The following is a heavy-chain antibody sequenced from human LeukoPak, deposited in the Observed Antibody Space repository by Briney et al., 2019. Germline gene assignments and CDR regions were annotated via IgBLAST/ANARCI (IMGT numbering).Heavy chain of an antibody. J-gene: IGHJ6*02. CDR2: IYTSGST. D-gene: IGHD3-22*01. V-gene: IGHV4-61*02. CDR1: GGSISSGSYY. Sequence: SETLPLTCTVSGGSISSGSYYWSWIRQPAGKGLEWIGRIYTSGSTNYNPSLKSRVTISVDTSKHQFSLKLSSVTAADTAVYYCARYQYYDSSGYYLVDVWGQGTTVTVSS. CDR3: ARYQYYDSSGYYLVDV.